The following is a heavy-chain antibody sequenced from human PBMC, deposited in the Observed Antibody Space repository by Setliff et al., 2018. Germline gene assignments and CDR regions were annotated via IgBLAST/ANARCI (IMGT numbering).Heavy chain of an antibody. Sequence: SETLSLTCAAYGGTFSDYHWTWTRQSPEKGLEGIGEINHRGSTNYTPSLKSRVSISVDTSKNQLSLTLSSVTAADTAVYYCARATSGWYSAYYYYMDVWGKGTTVTVSS. V-gene: IGHV4-34*01. D-gene: IGHD6-19*01. CDR1: GGTFSDYH. J-gene: IGHJ6*03. CDR2: INHRGST. CDR3: ARATSGWYSAYYYYMDV.